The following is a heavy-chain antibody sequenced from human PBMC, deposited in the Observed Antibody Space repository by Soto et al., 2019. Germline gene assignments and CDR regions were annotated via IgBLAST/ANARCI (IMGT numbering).Heavy chain of an antibody. CDR3: AREENCRGGTCYSEYFHH. CDR1: GYIFTAYS. Sequence: ASVEVSCKTSGYIFTAYSMHWVRQAPGQGLEWMGVVNPSGGSAHYAQSFEGRVTLARDTSTSTFYMELSSLRSEDTAVYYCAREENCRGGTCYSEYFHHWGQGTLATV. J-gene: IGHJ1*01. V-gene: IGHV1-46*01. D-gene: IGHD2-15*01. CDR2: VNPSGGSA.